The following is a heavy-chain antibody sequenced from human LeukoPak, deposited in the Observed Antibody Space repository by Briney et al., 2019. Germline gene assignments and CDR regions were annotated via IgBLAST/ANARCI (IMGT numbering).Heavy chain of an antibody. CDR1: GFTFSSYA. CDR2: ISGSGGST. D-gene: IGHD5-18*01. CDR3: AKDLRPSSGYSYGYDFDY. V-gene: IGHV3-23*01. J-gene: IGHJ4*02. Sequence: GGSLRLSCAASGFTFSSYAMSWVRQAPGKGLEWVSAISGSGGSTYYADSVKGRFTISRDNSKNTLYLQMNSLRAEDTAVYYCAKDLRPSSGYSYGYDFDYWGQRTLVTVSS.